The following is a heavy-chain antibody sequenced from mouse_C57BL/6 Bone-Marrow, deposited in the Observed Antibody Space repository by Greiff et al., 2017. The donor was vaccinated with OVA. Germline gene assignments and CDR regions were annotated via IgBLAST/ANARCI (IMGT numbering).Heavy chain of an antibody. CDR2: ISDGGSYT. CDR1: GFTFSSYA. D-gene: IGHD2-2*01. V-gene: IGHV5-4*01. Sequence: DVQLVESGGGLVKPGGSLKLSCAASGFTFSSYAMSWVRQTPEKRLEWVATISDGGSYTYYPDNVKGRFTISRDNATNNLYLQMSHLKSEDTAVYYCARASDDGYDVGYWGQGTTVTVSS. CDR3: ARASDDGYDVGY. J-gene: IGHJ2*01.